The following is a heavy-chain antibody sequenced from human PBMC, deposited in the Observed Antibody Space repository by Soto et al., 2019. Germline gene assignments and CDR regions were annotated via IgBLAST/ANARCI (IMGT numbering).Heavy chain of an antibody. D-gene: IGHD3-22*01. CDR1: GYTFTSYG. CDR2: ISAYNGNT. Sequence: ASVKVSCKASGYTFTSYGISWVRQAPGQGLEWMGWISAYNGNTNYAQKLQGRVTMTTDTSTSTAYMELSSLRSEDTAVYYCARGGDTYYYDSSGPLVFDIWGQGTMVTVSS. V-gene: IGHV1-18*01. J-gene: IGHJ3*02. CDR3: ARGGDTYYYDSSGPLVFDI.